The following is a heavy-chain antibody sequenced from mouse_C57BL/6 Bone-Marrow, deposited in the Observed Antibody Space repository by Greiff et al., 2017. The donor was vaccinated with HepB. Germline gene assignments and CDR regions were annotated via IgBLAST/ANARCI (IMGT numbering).Heavy chain of an antibody. CDR3: ATIYYADYYAMDY. CDR2: ISYDGSN. CDR1: GYSITSGYY. V-gene: IGHV3-6*01. J-gene: IGHJ4*01. Sequence: EVQRVESGPGLVKPSQSLSLTCSVTGYSITSGYYWNWIRQFPGNKLEWMGYISYDGSNNYNPSLKNRISITRDTSKNQFFLKLNSVTTEDTATYYCATIYYADYYAMDYWGQGTSVTVSS. D-gene: IGHD2-1*01.